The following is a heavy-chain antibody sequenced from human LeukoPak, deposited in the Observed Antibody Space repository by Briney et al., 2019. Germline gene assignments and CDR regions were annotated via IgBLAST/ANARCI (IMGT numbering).Heavy chain of an antibody. CDR2: ISGDGGST. J-gene: IGHJ4*02. V-gene: IGHV3-43*02. CDR1: GFTFDDYA. CDR3: AKALADRDLPYYYDSSGYYLVLGY. Sequence: PGGSLRLSCAASGFTFDDYAMHWVRQAPGKGLEWVSLISGDGGSTYYADSVKGRFTISRDNSKNSLYLQMNSLRTEDTALYYCAKALADRDLPYYYDSSGYYLVLGYWGQGTLVTVSS. D-gene: IGHD3-22*01.